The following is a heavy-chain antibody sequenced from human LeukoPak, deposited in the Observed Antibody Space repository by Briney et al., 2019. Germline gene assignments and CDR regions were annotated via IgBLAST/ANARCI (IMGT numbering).Heavy chain of an antibody. V-gene: IGHV3-23*01. J-gene: IGHJ4*02. D-gene: IGHD3-10*01. Sequence: GGSLRLSCAASGFTFSSYAMSWVRQALGKGLEWVSAISGSGGSTYYADSVKGRFTISRDNSKNTLYLQMNSLRAEDTAVYYCAKDPLEGVRGVIPSDYWGQGTLVTVPS. CDR3: AKDPLEGVRGVIPSDY. CDR2: ISGSGGST. CDR1: GFTFSSYA.